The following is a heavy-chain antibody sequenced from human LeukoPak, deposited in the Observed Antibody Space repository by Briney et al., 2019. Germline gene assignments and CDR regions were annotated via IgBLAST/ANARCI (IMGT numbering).Heavy chain of an antibody. V-gene: IGHV4-61*02. J-gene: IGHJ4*02. CDR2: IYTCGST. Sequence: PSQTLSLTCTVSGGSISSGSYYWSWIRQPAGKGLEWIGRIYTCGSTNYNPSLKSRVTISVDTSKNQFSLKLSSVTATDTAVYYCASWSIAFRLVDYWGQGTLVTVSS. CDR1: GGSISSGSYY. CDR3: ASWSIAFRLVDY. D-gene: IGHD3-3*02.